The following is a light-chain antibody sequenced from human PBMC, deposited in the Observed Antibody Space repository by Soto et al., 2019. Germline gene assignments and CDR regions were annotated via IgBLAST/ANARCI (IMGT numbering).Light chain of an antibody. Sequence: DIPMTQSPSSLSASVGDRVTITCQASQDISNYLNWYQQKPGKAPKLLINDASNFETGVPSRFSASRFGTYFTFTISSLQPEDIATYYCQQYDNRPLTFGGGTKVEIK. CDR2: DAS. CDR1: QDISNY. V-gene: IGKV1-33*01. CDR3: QQYDNRPLT. J-gene: IGKJ4*01.